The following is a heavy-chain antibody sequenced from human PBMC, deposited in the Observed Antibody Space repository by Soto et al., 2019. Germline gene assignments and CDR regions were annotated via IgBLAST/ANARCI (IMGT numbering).Heavy chain of an antibody. D-gene: IGHD6-6*01. CDR1: GFTFSSYA. CDR3: AKDGLAARPQCNFDY. Sequence: GGSLRLSCAASGFTFSSYAMSWVRQAPGKGLEWVSAISGSGGSTYYADSVKGRFTISRDNSKNTLDLQMNSLRAEDTAVYYCAKDGLAARPQCNFDYWGQGTLVTVSS. CDR2: ISGSGGST. V-gene: IGHV3-23*01. J-gene: IGHJ4*02.